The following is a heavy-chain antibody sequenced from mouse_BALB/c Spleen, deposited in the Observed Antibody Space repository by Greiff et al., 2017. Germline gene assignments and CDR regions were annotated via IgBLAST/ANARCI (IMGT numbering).Heavy chain of an antibody. Sequence: EVQGVESGGGLVQPGGSLKLSCAASGFTFSSYTMSWVRQTPEKRLEWVAYISNGGGSTYYPDTVKGRFTISRDNAKNTLYLQMSSLKSEDTAMYYCARYYDGFAYWGQGTLVTVSA. CDR3: ARYYDGFAY. CDR2: ISNGGGST. J-gene: IGHJ3*01. CDR1: GFTFSSYT. D-gene: IGHD2-4*01. V-gene: IGHV5-12-2*01.